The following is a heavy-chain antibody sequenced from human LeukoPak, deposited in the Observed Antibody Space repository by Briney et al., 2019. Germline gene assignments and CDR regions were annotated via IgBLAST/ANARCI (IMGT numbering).Heavy chain of an antibody. CDR1: GGSIGSGRYY. V-gene: IGHV4-39*01. J-gene: IGHJ4*02. D-gene: IGHD2-2*01. Sequence: SETLSLTCTVSGGSIGSGRYYWAWIRQPPGKGLEWIGSIYNSWSTSYNPSLKSRVAMSVDTSKNQFSLRLSSVTAADTAVCYCARNITSLIPAGYFDYWGQGTLVAVSS. CDR3: ARNITSLIPAGYFDY. CDR2: IYNSWST.